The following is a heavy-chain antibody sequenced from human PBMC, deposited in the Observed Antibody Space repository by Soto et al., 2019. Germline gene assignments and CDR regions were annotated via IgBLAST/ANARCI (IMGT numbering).Heavy chain of an antibody. CDR2: ISYDGSNK. Sequence: GGSRRLSCAASGFTFSSYAMHWVRQAPGKGLEWVAVISYDGSNKYYADSVKGRFTISRDNSKHTLYLQMNSLRVEDTAVYYCAREGRSGYYDSSGYWGPFDYWGQGT. D-gene: IGHD3-22*01. CDR1: GFTFSSYA. V-gene: IGHV3-30-3*01. J-gene: IGHJ4*02. CDR3: AREGRSGYYDSSGYWGPFDY.